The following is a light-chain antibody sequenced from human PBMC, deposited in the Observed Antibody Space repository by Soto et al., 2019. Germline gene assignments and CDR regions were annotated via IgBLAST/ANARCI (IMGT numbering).Light chain of an antibody. V-gene: IGKV1-5*03. CDR3: QQYDSYPRT. CDR2: KAS. J-gene: IGKJ1*01. Sequence: DIQMTQSPSTLSASVGDRVTITCRASQSISSWLAWYQQKPGKAPKLLIYKASSLESGVPSRFSGSGSGTESTLTISSLQPDDFATYYSQQYDSYPRTFGQGTKVEIK. CDR1: QSISSW.